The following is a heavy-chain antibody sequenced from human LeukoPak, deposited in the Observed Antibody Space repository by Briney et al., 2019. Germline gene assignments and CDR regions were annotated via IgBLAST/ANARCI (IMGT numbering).Heavy chain of an antibody. CDR2: IYYSGST. V-gene: IGHV4-39*01. CDR3: ARRRGYSYGFDY. CDR1: GGSISSSSYY. Sequence: SETLSLTCPVSGGSISSSSYYWGWIRQPPGKGLEWIGSIYYSGSTYYNPSLKSRVTISVDTSKNQFSLKLSSVTAADTAVYYCARRRGYSYGFDYWGQGTLVTVSS. J-gene: IGHJ4*02. D-gene: IGHD5-18*01.